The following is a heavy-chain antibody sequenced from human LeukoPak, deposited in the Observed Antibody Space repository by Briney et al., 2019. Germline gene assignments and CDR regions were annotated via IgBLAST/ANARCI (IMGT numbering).Heavy chain of an antibody. CDR2: VKQDGSEK. CDR1: GVIFSSYW. V-gene: IGHV3-7*01. D-gene: IGHD4-17*01. CDR3: ARDIDYEDY. Sequence: GSLRLSCAASGVIFSSYWMSWVRQAPGKGLEWVANVKQDGSEKYNVDSVKGRFTISRDNAKNSLYLQMNSLRAEDTAVYYCARDIDYEDYWGQGTLVTVSS. J-gene: IGHJ4*02.